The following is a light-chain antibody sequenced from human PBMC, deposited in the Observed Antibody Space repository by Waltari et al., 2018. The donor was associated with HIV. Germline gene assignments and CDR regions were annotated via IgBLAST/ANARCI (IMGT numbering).Light chain of an antibody. CDR1: SSNIGNDN. CDR3: VGWDSRLRGYV. J-gene: IGLJ1*01. Sequence: QSVLTQPPSASGAPGQRVTISCSGSSSNIGNDNVYWYQQFPGAAPKLLIYKDTQRPSGVPDRFTGSKSGTSASLAIGGLRSDDEADYYCVGWDSRLRGYVFGAGTKVTVL. CDR2: KDT. V-gene: IGLV1-47*01.